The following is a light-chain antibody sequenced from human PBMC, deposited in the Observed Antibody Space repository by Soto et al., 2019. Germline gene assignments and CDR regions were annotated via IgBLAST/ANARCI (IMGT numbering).Light chain of an antibody. J-gene: IGLJ1*01. V-gene: IGLV2-14*01. CDR1: SSDVGGYNY. Sequence: QSALTQPASVSGSPGQSITVSCTGTSSDVGGYNYVSWYQQHPGKVPKLMIYDFNNRPSGISDRFSGSKSGNTASLTISGLQAEDEAYYFCCSYTSGSKYVFGTGTKLTVL. CDR2: DFN. CDR3: CSYTSGSKYV.